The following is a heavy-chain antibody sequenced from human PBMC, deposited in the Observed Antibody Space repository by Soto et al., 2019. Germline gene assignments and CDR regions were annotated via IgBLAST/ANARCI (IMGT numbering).Heavy chain of an antibody. D-gene: IGHD2-2*01. CDR3: ARYPIVVVPAAENNWFDP. CDR2: INPNSGGT. Sequence: ASVNVSCKASGYTFTGYYMHWVRQAPGQGLEWMGWINPNSGGTNYAQKFQGRVTMTRDTSISTAYMELSRLRSDDTAVYYCARYPIVVVPAAENNWFDPWGQGTLVTVSS. J-gene: IGHJ5*02. CDR1: GYTFTGYY. V-gene: IGHV1-2*02.